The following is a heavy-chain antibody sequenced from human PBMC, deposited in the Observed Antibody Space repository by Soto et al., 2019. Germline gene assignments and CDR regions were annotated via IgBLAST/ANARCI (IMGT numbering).Heavy chain of an antibody. J-gene: IGHJ4*02. Sequence: GGSLRLSCAASGFTFSSYWMHWVRQAPGKGLVWVSRIKSDGSSISYADSVKGRFTISRDNAKNTLFLQMNSLRVEDTAVYYCVRDVEEVATTFDYWGQGSLVTVSS. V-gene: IGHV3-74*01. CDR1: GFTFSSYW. CDR2: IKSDGSSI. CDR3: VRDVEEVATTFDY. D-gene: IGHD5-12*01.